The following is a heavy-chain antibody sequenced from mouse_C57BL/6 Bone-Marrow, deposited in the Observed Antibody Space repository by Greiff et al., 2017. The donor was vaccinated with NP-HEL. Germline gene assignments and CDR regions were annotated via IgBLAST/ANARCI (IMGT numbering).Heavy chain of an antibody. CDR3: ARYLYYGSSLDY. CDR2: IFPGSGST. V-gene: IGHV1-75*01. D-gene: IGHD1-1*01. CDR1: GYTFSDYY. J-gene: IGHJ2*01. Sequence: QVQLQQSGPELVKPGASVKISCKASGYTFSDYYINWVKQRPGQGLEWIGWIFPGSGSTYYNEKFKGKATLTVDKSSSTAYMLLSSLTSEDSAVYFCARYLYYGSSLDYWGQGTTLTVSS.